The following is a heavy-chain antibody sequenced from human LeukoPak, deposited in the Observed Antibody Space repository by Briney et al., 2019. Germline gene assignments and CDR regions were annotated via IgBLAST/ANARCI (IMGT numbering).Heavy chain of an antibody. Sequence: GGSLRLSCAASGFTFSSYGMHWVRQAPGKGLEWVAVISYDGSNKYYADSVKGRFTISRDNSKNTLYLQMNSLRAEDTAVYYCAQTDIVGATFNYFDYWGQGTLVTVSS. CDR2: ISYDGSNK. CDR1: GFTFSSYG. V-gene: IGHV3-30*18. CDR3: AQTDIVGATFNYFDY. D-gene: IGHD1-26*01. J-gene: IGHJ4*02.